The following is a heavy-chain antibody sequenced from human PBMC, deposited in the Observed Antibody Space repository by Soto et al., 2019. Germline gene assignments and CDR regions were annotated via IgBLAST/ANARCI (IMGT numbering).Heavy chain of an antibody. Sequence: GGSLRLSCAASGFTFSSYWMHWVRQAPGKGLVWVSRINSDGSSTSYADSVKGRFTISRDNAKNTLYLQMNSLRAEDTAVYYCANPGSGSYSDAFDIWGQGTMVTVSS. CDR2: INSDGSST. J-gene: IGHJ3*02. D-gene: IGHD3-10*01. CDR3: ANPGSGSYSDAFDI. V-gene: IGHV3-74*01. CDR1: GFTFSSYW.